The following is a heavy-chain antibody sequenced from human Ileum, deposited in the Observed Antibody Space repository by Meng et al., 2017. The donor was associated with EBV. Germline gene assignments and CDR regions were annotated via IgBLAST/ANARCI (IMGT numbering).Heavy chain of an antibody. CDR2: IYHSGST. V-gene: IGHV4-4*02. J-gene: IGHJ4*02. CDR3: ARVGQWLPIDY. CDR1: GGSISSSNW. Sequence: QVQLQGSGPGRGKPSGTLSLPCAVSGGSISSSNWWSWVRQSPGKGLEWIGEIYHSGSTNYNPSLKSRVTMSVDKSKNQFSLNLSSVTAADTAVYYCARVGQWLPIDYWGQGTLVTVSS. D-gene: IGHD6-19*01.